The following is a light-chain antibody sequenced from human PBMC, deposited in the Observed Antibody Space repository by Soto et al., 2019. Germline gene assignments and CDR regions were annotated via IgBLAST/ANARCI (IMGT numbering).Light chain of an antibody. CDR1: QTISSW. CDR2: TAY. CDR3: HQYNSWPPGT. V-gene: IGKV1-5*01. Sequence: DIHMTQAPSTLSGSVGDRVTITCRASQTISSWLDWYQQKPGKAPKLLISTAYTLQSGVPSRFSGSGSGTEFTLTISSLQSEDFALYYCHQYNSWPPGTFGQGTKVDIK. J-gene: IGKJ2*01.